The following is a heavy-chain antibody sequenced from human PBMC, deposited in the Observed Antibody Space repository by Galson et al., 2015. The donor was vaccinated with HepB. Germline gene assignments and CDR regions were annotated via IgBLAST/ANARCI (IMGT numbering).Heavy chain of an antibody. CDR1: GFTVRSNY. Sequence: SLRLSCAASGFTVRSNYRSWVRQAPGKGLEWVSVMYSGGSTYYADSVKGRFTISRHNPKNTLYLQMNSLRAEDTAVYYCARGRVCNKGFCYYYYGMDVWGQGTTVTVSS. D-gene: IGHD2/OR15-2a*01. J-gene: IGHJ6*02. CDR3: ARGRVCNKGFCYYYYGMDV. V-gene: IGHV3-53*04. CDR2: MYSGGST.